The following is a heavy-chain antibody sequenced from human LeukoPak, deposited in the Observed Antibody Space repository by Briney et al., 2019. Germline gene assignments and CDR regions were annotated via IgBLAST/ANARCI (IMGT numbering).Heavy chain of an antibody. CDR3: ATSAVDMITFGGVIVMGPDAFDT. Sequence: ASVKVSCKASGYTFTGYFIHWVRQAPGQGLEWMGRISPNSGGTNYAQRFQGRVTMTRNTPTSTAYMELRSLRSDDTAVYYCATSAVDMITFGGVIVMGPDAFDTWGQGTMVTVSS. J-gene: IGHJ3*02. D-gene: IGHD3-16*02. CDR1: GYTFTGYF. CDR2: ISPNSGGT. V-gene: IGHV1-2*06.